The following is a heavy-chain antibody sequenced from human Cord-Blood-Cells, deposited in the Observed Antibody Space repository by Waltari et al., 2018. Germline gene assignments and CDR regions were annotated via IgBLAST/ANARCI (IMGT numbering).Heavy chain of an antibody. Sequence: QVQLQESGPGLVKPSQTLSLTCTVSGGSISSGDYYWSWIRQPPGKGLEWIGYIYYSGSTYYNPSLKGRVNISVDTSKNQFALKLSSVTAADTAVYYCARRGDCSSTSCYAFDIWGQGTMVTVSS. J-gene: IGHJ3*02. V-gene: IGHV4-30-4*08. CDR3: ARRGDCSSTSCYAFDI. D-gene: IGHD2-2*01. CDR1: GGSISSGDYY. CDR2: IYYSGST.